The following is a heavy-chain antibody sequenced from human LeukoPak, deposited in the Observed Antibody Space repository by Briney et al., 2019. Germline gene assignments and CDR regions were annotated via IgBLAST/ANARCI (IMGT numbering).Heavy chain of an antibody. CDR2: IYYSGST. CDR1: GGSISSYY. J-gene: IGHJ6*02. CDR3: ARDPGDGQWLGPNYYYYYGMDV. V-gene: IGHV4-59*12. D-gene: IGHD6-19*01. Sequence: SETLSLTCTVSGGSISSYYWSWIRQPPGKGLEWIGYIYYSGSTNYNPSLKSRVTISVDTSKNQFSLKLSSVTAADTAVYYCARDPGDGQWLGPNYYYYYGMDVWGQGTTVTVSS.